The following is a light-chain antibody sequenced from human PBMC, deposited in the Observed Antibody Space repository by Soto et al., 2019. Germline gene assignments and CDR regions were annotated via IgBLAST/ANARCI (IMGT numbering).Light chain of an antibody. CDR1: QSVSSN. CDR2: VAS. Sequence: EIVMTQSPATLSVSPGERATLSCRASQSVSSNLAWYQQKPGQTPKLLIYVASTRATGIPARFSGSWSGTEFTLTISSLQSEDFAVYCCQQYNVWPRTFGGGTKVEFK. V-gene: IGKV3-15*01. J-gene: IGKJ4*01. CDR3: QQYNVWPRT.